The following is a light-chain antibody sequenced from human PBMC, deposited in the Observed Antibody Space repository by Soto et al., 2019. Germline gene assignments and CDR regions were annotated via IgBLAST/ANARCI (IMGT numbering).Light chain of an antibody. Sequence: EIVLTQSPGTLSLSPGERATLSGRASQSVSSSFLAWYQQKPGQAPRLLIYGASSRATGIPDRFSGSGSGTDFTLTISRLEPEDFAVYYCQQYDDSPWTFGQGTKVEIK. J-gene: IGKJ1*01. CDR2: GAS. V-gene: IGKV3-20*01. CDR1: QSVSSSF. CDR3: QQYDDSPWT.